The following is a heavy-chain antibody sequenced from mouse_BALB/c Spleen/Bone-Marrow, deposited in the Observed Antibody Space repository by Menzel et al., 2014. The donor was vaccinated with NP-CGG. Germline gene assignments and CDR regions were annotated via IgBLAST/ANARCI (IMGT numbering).Heavy chain of an antibody. CDR1: GYTFTSYW. D-gene: IGHD3-1*01. V-gene: IGHV1-5*01. J-gene: IGHJ2*01. Sequence: EVQGVESGTVLARPGASVKMSCKASGYTFTSYWMHWVKQRPGQGLEWIGAVYPGNSDTNYNQKFKGKAKLTAVTSTSTAYMELSSLTNEDSAVYYCTTLARNYFDYWGQGTTLTVSS. CDR3: TTLARNYFDY. CDR2: VYPGNSDT.